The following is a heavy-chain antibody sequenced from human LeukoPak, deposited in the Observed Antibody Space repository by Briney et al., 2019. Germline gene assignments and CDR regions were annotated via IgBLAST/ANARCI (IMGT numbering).Heavy chain of an antibody. CDR1: RFTFSNAW. CDR2: INQDGSQK. J-gene: IGHJ4*02. Sequence: GGSLRLSCAASRFTFSNAWMSWVRQAPGKGLEWVANINQDGSQKYYMDSVKGRFTISRGNAKNSLFLQMNSLRAEDTAVYYCVPSSIARLGELSSFDYWGQGTLVTVSS. D-gene: IGHD3-16*02. V-gene: IGHV3-7*02. CDR3: VPSSIARLGELSSFDY.